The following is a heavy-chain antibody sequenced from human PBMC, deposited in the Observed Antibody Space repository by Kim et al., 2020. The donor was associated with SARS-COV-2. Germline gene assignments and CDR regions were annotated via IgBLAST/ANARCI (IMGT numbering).Heavy chain of an antibody. CDR2: ISGGGEYP. D-gene: IGHD2-21*02. V-gene: IGHV3-23*01. Sequence: GGSLRLSCAGSGFTFGSYPITWVRQTPGKGLEWVAVISGGGEYPSYADSVKGRFTVSRDNSKNAVYLQMDSLRAEDTAVYYCAKSFVGDCTDYDFWGPGT. CDR1: GFTFGSYP. CDR3: AKSFVGDCTDYDF. J-gene: IGHJ4*02.